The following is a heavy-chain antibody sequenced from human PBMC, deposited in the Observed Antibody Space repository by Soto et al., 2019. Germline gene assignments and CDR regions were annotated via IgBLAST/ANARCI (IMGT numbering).Heavy chain of an antibody. CDR1: GYTLTELS. CDR3: ATVSTPYCSSTSCPLDV. D-gene: IGHD2-2*01. CDR2: FDPEDGET. J-gene: IGHJ6*04. Sequence: GASVKVSCKVSGYTLTELSMHWVRQAPGKGFEWMGGFDPEDGETIYAQKFQGRVTITEDTSTDTAYMELSSLRSEDTAVYYCATVSTPYCSSTSCPLDVWGKGTTVTVSS. V-gene: IGHV1-24*01.